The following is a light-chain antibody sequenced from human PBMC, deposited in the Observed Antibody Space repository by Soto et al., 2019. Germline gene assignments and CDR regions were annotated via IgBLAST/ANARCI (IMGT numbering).Light chain of an antibody. V-gene: IGKV1-39*01. Sequence: DIQMTQSPSSLSASVGDRVTITCRASQSISSYLNWYQQKPGKAPKLLIYAASSLQSGVPSRFSGSGSGTDFTLTISSLQPEDFATYYCQQSYSTPWFTFGHGTKVDIK. CDR2: AAS. J-gene: IGKJ3*01. CDR3: QQSYSTPWFT. CDR1: QSISSY.